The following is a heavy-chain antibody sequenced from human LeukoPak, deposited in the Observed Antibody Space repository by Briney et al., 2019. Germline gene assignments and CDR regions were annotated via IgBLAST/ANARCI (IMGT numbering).Heavy chain of an antibody. CDR2: ISSSSSYI. J-gene: IGHJ4*02. CDR3: ANLADAAMVVDY. Sequence: PGGSLRLSCAASGFTFSSYSMNWVRQAPGKGLEWVSSISSSSSYIYYADSVKGRFTISRDNAKNSLYLQMNSLRAEDTAVYYCANLADAAMVVDYWGQGTLVTVSS. CDR1: GFTFSSYS. V-gene: IGHV3-21*01. D-gene: IGHD5-18*01.